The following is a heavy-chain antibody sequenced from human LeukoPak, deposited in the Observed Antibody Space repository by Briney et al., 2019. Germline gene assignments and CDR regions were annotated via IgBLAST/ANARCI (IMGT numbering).Heavy chain of an antibody. CDR1: GFTFNSYW. CDR2: IEQDGSEK. V-gene: IGHV3-7*01. J-gene: IGHJ6*03. Sequence: GGSLRLSCAASGFTFNSYWMSWVRQAPGKGLERVANIEQDGSEKYYVDSVKGRFTISRDNAKNSLYLQMYILRAEHTAVYYCARDSSSWLLYYYYYMDVWGKGTTVTVSS. D-gene: IGHD6-13*01. CDR3: ARDSSSWLLYYYYYMDV.